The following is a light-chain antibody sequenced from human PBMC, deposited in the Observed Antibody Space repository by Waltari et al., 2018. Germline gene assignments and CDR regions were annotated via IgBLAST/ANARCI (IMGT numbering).Light chain of an antibody. CDR2: AAS. Sequence: DIRMTQSPSSLSASVGDKVTITCRASQGISSWLAWYQQKPGKAPKLLIYAASRLQSGVPSRFSGSGSGTDYTLTISSLQPEDFATYYCQQGYNTPLTFGGGTKVEIK. CDR3: QQGYNTPLT. CDR1: QGISSW. V-gene: IGKV1-12*01. J-gene: IGKJ4*01.